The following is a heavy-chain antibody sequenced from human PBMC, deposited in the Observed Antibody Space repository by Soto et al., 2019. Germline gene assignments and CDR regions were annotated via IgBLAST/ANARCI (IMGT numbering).Heavy chain of an antibody. CDR1: GDSISSSRFS. V-gene: IGHV4-39*01. J-gene: IGHJ4*02. CDR2: IYSGTS. Sequence: QPQLQESGPGLVKSSETLSLTCTVPGDSISSSRFSWGWIRQPPGKGLEYIGNIYSGTSYYNSSLKSRVTIFVDTSKNQFSLRLTSAIAADTAVYYCARHTQFGSAWGGDHWGQGTLVTVSS. CDR3: ARHTQFGSAWGGDH. D-gene: IGHD6-19*01.